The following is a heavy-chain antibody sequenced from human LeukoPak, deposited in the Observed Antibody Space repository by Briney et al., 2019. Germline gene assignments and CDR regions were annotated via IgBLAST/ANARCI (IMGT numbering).Heavy chain of an antibody. CDR1: GFTFSSYA. D-gene: IGHD6-13*01. Sequence: GGSLRLSCAASGFTFSSYAMHWVRQAPGKGLEWVAVISYDGSNKYYADSVKGRFTISRDNSKNTLYLQMNSLRAEDTAVYYCARDSGIAGFDYWGQGTLVTVSS. J-gene: IGHJ4*02. CDR3: ARDSGIAGFDY. V-gene: IGHV3-30-3*01. CDR2: ISYDGSNK.